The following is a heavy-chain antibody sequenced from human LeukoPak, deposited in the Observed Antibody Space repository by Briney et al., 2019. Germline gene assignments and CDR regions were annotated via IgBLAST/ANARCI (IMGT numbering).Heavy chain of an antibody. CDR3: TTVDPQYYYDSSGYYFDY. D-gene: IGHD3-22*01. CDR2: IKSKTDGGTT. V-gene: IGHV3-15*01. J-gene: IGHJ4*02. Sequence: PGGSLRLSCAASGFTLSNAWMSWVRQAPGKGLEWVGRIKSKTDGGTTDYAAPVKGRFTISRDDSKNTLYLQMNSLKTEDTAVYYCTTVDPQYYYDSSGYYFDYWGQGTLVTVSS. CDR1: GFTLSNAW.